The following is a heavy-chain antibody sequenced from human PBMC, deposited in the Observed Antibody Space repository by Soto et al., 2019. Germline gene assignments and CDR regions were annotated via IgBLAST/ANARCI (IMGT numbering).Heavy chain of an antibody. CDR1: GGSFSGYY. J-gene: IGHJ4*02. V-gene: IGHV4-34*09. CDR2: INHSGST. Sequence: PSETLALTCAVYGGSFSGYYWSWIRQPPGKGLEWIGEINHSGSTYYNPSLKSRVTISVDTSKNQFSLKLSSVTAADTAVYYCARSITLVRGVIITSQYWGQGTLVTV. CDR3: ARSITLVRGVIITSQY. D-gene: IGHD3-10*01.